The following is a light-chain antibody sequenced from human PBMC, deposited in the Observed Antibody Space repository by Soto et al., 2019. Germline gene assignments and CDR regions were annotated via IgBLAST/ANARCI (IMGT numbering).Light chain of an antibody. Sequence: EIVLTQSPDTLSLSPGERATLSCRASQSLSSSYLAWYQQKPGQAPRLLIYGASIRATGIPARFSGSGSGTEFTLTISSLQSEDFAVYYCQHYNNWPPWTFGQGTKVDIK. CDR3: QHYNNWPPWT. V-gene: IGKV3-15*01. CDR2: GAS. J-gene: IGKJ1*01. CDR1: QSLSSSY.